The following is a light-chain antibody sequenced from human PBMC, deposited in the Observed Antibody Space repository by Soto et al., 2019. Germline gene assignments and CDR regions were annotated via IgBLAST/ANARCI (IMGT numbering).Light chain of an antibody. CDR1: SSNIGSNS. J-gene: IGLJ2*01. CDR2: TNN. CDR3: AACDDRLKNVV. V-gene: IGLV1-44*01. Sequence: QSVVTQPPSASGTPGQRVTISCSGSSSNIGSNSVNWYQHLPGTAPKLLIYTNNQRPSGVPDRFSGSKSGTSASLAISGLQSEDEADYYGAACDDRLKNVVFGGGPKLTVL.